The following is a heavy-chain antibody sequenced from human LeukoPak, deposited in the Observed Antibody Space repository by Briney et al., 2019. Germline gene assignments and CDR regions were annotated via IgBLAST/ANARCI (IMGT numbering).Heavy chain of an antibody. CDR2: IYSGGST. D-gene: IGHD4-11*01. CDR3: ARVMTTYYYGVDV. J-gene: IGHJ6*02. V-gene: IGHV3-66*01. Sequence: PGGSLRLSCAASGFTFDDYAMHWVRQAPGKGLEWVSVIYSGGSTYYADSVKGRFTISRDNSKNTLYLQMNSLRAEDTAVYYCARVMTTYYYGVDVWGQGTTVTVSS. CDR1: GFTFDDYA.